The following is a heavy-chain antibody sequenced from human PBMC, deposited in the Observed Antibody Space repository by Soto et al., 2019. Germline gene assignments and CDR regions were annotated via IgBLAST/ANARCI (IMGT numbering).Heavy chain of an antibody. J-gene: IGHJ3*02. D-gene: IGHD3-22*01. CDR1: GFNFNNYA. Sequence: EVELVESGGGLVLPGGSLRLSCEASGFNFNNYAMHWVRQAPGKGLEWVSGISWPGETIVYADFVKGRFTISRDKSKSSLYLEMNSLRPEDTALYYCAKDEIGVAGNSALDMWGQGTMVTVSS. V-gene: IGHV3-9*01. CDR3: AKDEIGVAGNSALDM. CDR2: ISWPGETI.